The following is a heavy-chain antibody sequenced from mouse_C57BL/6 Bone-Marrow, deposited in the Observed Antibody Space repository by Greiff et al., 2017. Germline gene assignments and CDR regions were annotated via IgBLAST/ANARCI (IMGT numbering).Heavy chain of an antibody. J-gene: IGHJ3*01. CDR3: ARVGLVYYDYDWFAY. Sequence: VQGVESGAELARPGASVKLSCKASGYTFTSYGISWVKQRTGQGLEWIGEIYPRSGNTYYNEKFKGKATLTADKSSSTAYMELRSLTSEDSAVYFCARVGLVYYDYDWFAYWGQGTLVTVSA. CDR1: GYTFTSYG. CDR2: IYPRSGNT. D-gene: IGHD2-4*01. V-gene: IGHV1-81*01.